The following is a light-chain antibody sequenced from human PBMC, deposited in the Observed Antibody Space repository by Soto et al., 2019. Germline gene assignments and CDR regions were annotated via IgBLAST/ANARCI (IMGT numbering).Light chain of an antibody. CDR3: QQHANWPPLT. Sequence: EVVMTQSPATLSVSPGERATLSCRASQNVRDQLVWYQQRPGQAPRLLIHTASTRATGIPARFSGSGSGTEFTLTISSLQSEDVAVYYCQQHANWPPLTFGGGPRWRSN. J-gene: IGKJ4*01. CDR1: QNVRDQ. V-gene: IGKV3-15*01. CDR2: TAS.